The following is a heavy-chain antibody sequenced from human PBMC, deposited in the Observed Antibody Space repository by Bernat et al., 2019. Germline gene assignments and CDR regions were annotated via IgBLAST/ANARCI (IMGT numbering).Heavy chain of an antibody. J-gene: IGHJ6*02. CDR3: ARERVARDYDYGMDV. CDR1: GGSISSYY. Sequence: QVQLQESGPGLVKPSETLSLTCTVSGGSISSYYWSWIRQPPGKGLEWIGDIYYSGSTNYNPSLKSRVTISVDTAKNQFSLKLSSVTAADTAVYYCARERVARDYDYGMDVWGQGTTVTVSS. D-gene: IGHD2-15*01. V-gene: IGHV4-59*01. CDR2: IYYSGST.